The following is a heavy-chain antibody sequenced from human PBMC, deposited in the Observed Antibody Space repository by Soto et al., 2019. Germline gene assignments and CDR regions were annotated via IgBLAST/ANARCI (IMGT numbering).Heavy chain of an antibody. D-gene: IGHD2-21*01. V-gene: IGHV3-48*03. CDR3: VSQGVNNHYGMDV. CDR2: ISSSGSTM. CDR1: GFTFSSYE. J-gene: IGHJ6*02. Sequence: PGGSLRLSCAASGFTFSSYEMDWVRQAPGKGPQWVSYISSSGSTMYYADSVKGRFTISRDNAKNSLYLQMNSLRAEDTAVYYCVSQGVNNHYGMDVWGQGTTVTVSS.